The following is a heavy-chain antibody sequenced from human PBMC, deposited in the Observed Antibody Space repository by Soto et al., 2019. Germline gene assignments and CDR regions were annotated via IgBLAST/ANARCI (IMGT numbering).Heavy chain of an antibody. J-gene: IGHJ4*02. CDR2: IYYSGST. CDR1: GGSISSSSYY. CDR3: ARLGVRGVIITPYFDY. D-gene: IGHD3-10*01. V-gene: IGHV4-39*01. Sequence: SETLSLTCTVSGGSISSSSYYWGWIRQPPGKGLEWIGSIYYSGSTYYNPSLKRRVTISVDTSKNQFSLKLSSVTAADTAVYYCARLGVRGVIITPYFDYWGQGTLVTVSS.